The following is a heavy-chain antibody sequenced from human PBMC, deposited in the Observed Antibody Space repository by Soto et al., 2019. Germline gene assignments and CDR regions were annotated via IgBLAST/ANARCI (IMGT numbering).Heavy chain of an antibody. CDR3: ARDGAGYSYGHYFDY. V-gene: IGHV3-33*01. Sequence: ESGGGVVQPGRSLRLSCAASGFTFSSYGMHWVRQAPGKGLEWVAVIWYDGSNKYYADSVKGRFTISRDNSKNTLYLQMNSLRAEDTAVYYCARDGAGYSYGHYFDYWGQGTLVTVSS. CDR2: IWYDGSNK. D-gene: IGHD5-18*01. CDR1: GFTFSSYG. J-gene: IGHJ4*02.